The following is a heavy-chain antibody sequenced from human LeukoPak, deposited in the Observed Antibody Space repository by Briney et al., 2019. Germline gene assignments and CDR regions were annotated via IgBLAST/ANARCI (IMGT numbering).Heavy chain of an antibody. Sequence: GASVRVSCKASGGTFSSYAISWVRQAPGQGLEWMGGIIPIFGTANYAQKFQGRVTITADESTSTAYMELSSLRSEDTAVYYCARDFGWGAYSYWGQGTLVTVSS. CDR3: ARDFGWGAYSY. J-gene: IGHJ4*02. V-gene: IGHV1-69*13. CDR1: GGTFSSYA. CDR2: IIPIFGTA. D-gene: IGHD1-26*01.